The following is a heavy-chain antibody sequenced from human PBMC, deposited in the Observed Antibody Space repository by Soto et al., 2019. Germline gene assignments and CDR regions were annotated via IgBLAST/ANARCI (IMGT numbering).Heavy chain of an antibody. CDR3: ARDKPSGPGDAFDI. Sequence: ASVKVSCKASGGTFSSYTISWVRQAPGQGLEWMGRIIPILGIANYAQKFQGRVTITADKSTSTAYMELSSLRSEDTAVYYCARDKPSGPGDAFDIWGQGTMVTVSS. CDR1: GGTFSSYT. CDR2: IIPILGIA. J-gene: IGHJ3*02. D-gene: IGHD2-15*01. V-gene: IGHV1-69*04.